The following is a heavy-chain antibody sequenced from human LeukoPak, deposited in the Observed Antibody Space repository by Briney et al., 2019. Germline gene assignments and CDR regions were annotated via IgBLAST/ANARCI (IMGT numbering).Heavy chain of an antibody. Sequence: GGSLRLFCAASGFTFSSYWMSWVRQAPGKGLEWVANIKQDGSEKYYVDSVKGRFTISRDNAKNSLYLQMNSLRAEDTAVYYCARVVDSSGWYYFDYWGQGTLVTVSA. J-gene: IGHJ4*02. D-gene: IGHD6-19*01. V-gene: IGHV3-7*01. CDR1: GFTFSSYW. CDR3: ARVVDSSGWYYFDY. CDR2: IKQDGSEK.